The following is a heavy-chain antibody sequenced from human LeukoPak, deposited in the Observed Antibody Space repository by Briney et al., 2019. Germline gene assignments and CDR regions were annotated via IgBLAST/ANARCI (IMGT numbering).Heavy chain of an antibody. Sequence: GGSLRLSCEASGFIFGSYVMGWVRQAPGKGLEWVSSISVGGGDTLTADSVKGRFTITRENSKNTLYLQMMGLRVEDTAIYYCAKLNLGEMAYFDSWGQGILVTVSS. CDR3: AKLNLGEMAYFDS. CDR1: GFIFGSYV. D-gene: IGHD2-21*01. V-gene: IGHV3-23*01. CDR2: ISVGGGDT. J-gene: IGHJ4*02.